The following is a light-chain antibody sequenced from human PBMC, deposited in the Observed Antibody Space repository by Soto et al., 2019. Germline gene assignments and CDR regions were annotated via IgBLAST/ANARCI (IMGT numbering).Light chain of an antibody. CDR2: AAS. J-gene: IGKJ1*01. V-gene: IGKV3-15*01. CDR3: QQFGSSPRT. Sequence: EVVMTQFPATLSVSPGERATLSCRASQSVGSNLAWYQHKHGQAPRLLMYAASTRATGIPARFSGSGSGTDFTLTISRLEPEDFAVYYCQQFGSSPRTFGQGTKVDIK. CDR1: QSVGSN.